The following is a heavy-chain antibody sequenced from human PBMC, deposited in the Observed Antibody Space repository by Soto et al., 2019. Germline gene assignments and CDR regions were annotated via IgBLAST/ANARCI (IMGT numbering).Heavy chain of an antibody. CDR2: IYYSRST. CDR3: ARFAGQAYSSGWYTDY. Sequence: QVQLQESGPGLVKPSQTLSLTCTVSGGSISSGGYYWSWIRQHPGKVLEWIGYIYYSRSTYYNPSLESRVTISVDTSKNQFPLKLSSVTAADTAVYYCARFAGQAYSSGWYTDYWGQGTLVTVSS. V-gene: IGHV4-31*03. D-gene: IGHD6-19*01. CDR1: GGSISSGGYY. J-gene: IGHJ4*02.